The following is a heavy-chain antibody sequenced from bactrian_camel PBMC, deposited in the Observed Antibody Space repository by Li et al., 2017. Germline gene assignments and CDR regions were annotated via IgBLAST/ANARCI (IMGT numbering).Heavy chain of an antibody. D-gene: IGHD6*01. CDR3: AATLIKGWYGASLHNY. V-gene: IGHV3S42*01. CDR2: IEADGTV. J-gene: IGHJ4*01. CDR1: GITLARYS. Sequence: VQLVESGGDLVQPGGSLRLSCSASGITLARYSMAWFRQPPGKEREGIAGIEADGTVRYTDAVKGRLTISRDNAKSTLYLQLNSLKTEDTALYYCAATLIKGWYGASLHNYWGQGTQVTVS.